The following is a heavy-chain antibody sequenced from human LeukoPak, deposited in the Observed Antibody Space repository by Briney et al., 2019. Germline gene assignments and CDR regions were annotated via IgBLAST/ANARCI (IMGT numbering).Heavy chain of an antibody. CDR2: FYVGGAT. D-gene: IGHD3-16*01. J-gene: IGHJ2*01. Sequence: GGSLRLSCAVSGFSVTNNYMSWVRQAPGKGLEWVSVFYVGGATYYADSVKGRFTISRDNSKNILYLQMDSLRADDTAVYYCAKVRAEGVWYFDLWGRGTLVTVSS. CDR3: AKVRAEGVWYFDL. V-gene: IGHV3-53*01. CDR1: GFSVTNNY.